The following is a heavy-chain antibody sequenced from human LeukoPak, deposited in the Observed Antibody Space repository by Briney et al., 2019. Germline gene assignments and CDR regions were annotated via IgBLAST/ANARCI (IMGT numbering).Heavy chain of an antibody. Sequence: GGSLRLSCTASGFTFRDAWMTWVRQAPGKGLEWVGRIQNITDGRTPEYAAFVRGRLTISRNDSKNTLYLQMNSLKTEDTAVYYCTSTLGYWGQGTLVTVSS. D-gene: IGHD3-16*01. CDR2: IQNITDGRTP. CDR1: GFTFRDAW. J-gene: IGHJ4*02. CDR3: TSTLGY. V-gene: IGHV3-15*01.